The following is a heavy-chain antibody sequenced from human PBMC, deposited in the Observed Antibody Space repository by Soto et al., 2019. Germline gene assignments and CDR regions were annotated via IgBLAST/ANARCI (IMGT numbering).Heavy chain of an antibody. Sequence: GGSLRLSCAASGFTFSDYYMSWIRQATGKGLEWVSYISSSGSTIYYADSVKGRFTISRDNAKNSLYLQMNSLRAEDTAVYYCASGYDILTGYCLDYWGQGTLVTVSS. J-gene: IGHJ4*02. V-gene: IGHV3-11*01. CDR3: ASGYDILTGYCLDY. CDR1: GFTFSDYY. CDR2: ISSSGSTI. D-gene: IGHD3-9*01.